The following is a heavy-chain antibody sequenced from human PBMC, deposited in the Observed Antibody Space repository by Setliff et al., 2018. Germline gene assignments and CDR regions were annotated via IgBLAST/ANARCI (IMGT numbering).Heavy chain of an antibody. V-gene: IGHV1-69*06. CDR3: ARDRPPYYYDSSGYYYSAGNFDY. CDR2: IIPIFGTA. J-gene: IGHJ4*02. Sequence: SVKVSCKASGGTFSSYAISRVRQAPGQGLEWMGRIIPIFGTANYAQKFQGRVTITADKSTSTAYMELSSLRSEDTAVYYCARDRPPYYYDSSGYYYSAGNFDYWGQGTLVTVSS. CDR1: GGTFSSYA. D-gene: IGHD3-22*01.